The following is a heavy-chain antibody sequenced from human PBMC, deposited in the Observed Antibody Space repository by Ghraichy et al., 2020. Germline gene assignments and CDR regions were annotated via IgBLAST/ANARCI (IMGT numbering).Heavy chain of an antibody. J-gene: IGHJ4*02. D-gene: IGHD2-2*01. CDR3: ARGQGYCTSTLCYGDYFDY. Sequence: GGSLRLSCAASGFTFSHYAMHWVRQAPGQGLECVSAISTDGGRTYYADSVKGRFTISRDNSKNTLYLQMGSLRAEDAAVYYCARGQGYCTSTLCYGDYFDYWDQGTLVIVSP. CDR2: ISTDGGRT. CDR1: GFTFSHYA. V-gene: IGHV3-64*02.